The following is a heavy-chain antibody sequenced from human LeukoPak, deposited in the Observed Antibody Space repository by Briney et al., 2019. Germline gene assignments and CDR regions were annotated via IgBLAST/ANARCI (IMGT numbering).Heavy chain of an antibody. D-gene: IGHD3-10*01. CDR1: GFTFSGSA. V-gene: IGHV3-73*01. J-gene: IGHJ4*02. CDR2: IRSKANSYAT. Sequence: GGSLKLSCAASGFTFSGSAMHWVRQASGKGLEWVGRIRSKANSYATAYAASVKGRFTISRDDSKNTAYLQMNSLKTEDTAEYYCTRDVSGSLDYWGQGTLVTVSS. CDR3: TRDVSGSLDY.